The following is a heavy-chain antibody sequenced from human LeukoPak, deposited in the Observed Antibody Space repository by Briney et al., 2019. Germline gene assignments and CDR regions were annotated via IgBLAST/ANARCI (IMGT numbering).Heavy chain of an antibody. CDR1: GDSIRSSSYY. J-gene: IGHJ1*01. CDR3: ARRRYYDSSGYLD. CDR2: IYYSGRT. V-gene: IGHV4-39*01. Sequence: PSETLSLTCTVSGDSIRSSSYYWDWIRQPPGKGLDWIGTIYYSGRTYYNPSLKSRVTISIDTSKNQFSLKLTSVTAADTAVYYCARRRYYDSSGYLDWGQGTLLTVSS. D-gene: IGHD3-22*01.